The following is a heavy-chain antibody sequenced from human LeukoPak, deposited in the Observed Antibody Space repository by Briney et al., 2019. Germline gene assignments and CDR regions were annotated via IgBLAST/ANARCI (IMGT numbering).Heavy chain of an antibody. V-gene: IGHV4-34*01. CDR1: GGSFSGYY. CDR2: INHSGST. J-gene: IGHJ4*02. Sequence: PSETLSLTCAVYGGSFSGYYWSWIRQPPGKGLEWIGEINHSGSTNCNPSLKSRVTISVDTSKNQFSLKLSSVTAADTAVYYCARVGSGPILGFLDYWGQGTLVTVSS. CDR3: ARVGSGPILGFLDY. D-gene: IGHD6-19*01.